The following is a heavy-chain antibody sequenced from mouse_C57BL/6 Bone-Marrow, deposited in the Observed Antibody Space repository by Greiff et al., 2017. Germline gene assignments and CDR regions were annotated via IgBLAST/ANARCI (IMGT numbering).Heavy chain of an antibody. CDR2: IYPRSGNT. CDR1: GYTFTSYG. V-gene: IGHV1-81*01. CDR3: ARDIYYYTGYAMDY. J-gene: IGHJ4*01. D-gene: IGHD1-1*01. Sequence: QVQLQQSGAELARPGASVKLSCKASGYTFTSYGISWVKQRTGQGLEWIGEIYPRSGNTYYNEKFKGKATLTADKSSSTAYMELRSLTSEDSAVYFCARDIYYYTGYAMDYWGQGTSVTGSS.